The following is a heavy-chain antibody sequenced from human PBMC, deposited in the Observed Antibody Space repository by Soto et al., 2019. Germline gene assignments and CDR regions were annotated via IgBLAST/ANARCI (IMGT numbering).Heavy chain of an antibody. Sequence: QVQLVESGGGVVQPGRSLRLSCAASGFPFSTSNMHWVRQAPGKGLEWVALIWYDGSDKYYTDSVRGRFTISRDNSKNTLYLQMNSLKAEDTAIYYCARPYTSGWYYFDNWGQGALVTVSS. CDR1: GFPFSTSN. CDR3: ARPYTSGWYYFDN. D-gene: IGHD6-19*01. V-gene: IGHV3-33*01. CDR2: IWYDGSDK. J-gene: IGHJ4*02.